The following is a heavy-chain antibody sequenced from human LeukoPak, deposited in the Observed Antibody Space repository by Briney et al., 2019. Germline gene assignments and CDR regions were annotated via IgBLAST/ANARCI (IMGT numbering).Heavy chain of an antibody. J-gene: IGHJ4*02. CDR3: AKDRVNGDSLMDFDY. CDR2: ISGSGGST. V-gene: IGHV3-23*01. Sequence: PGGSLRLSCAASGFTFSSYAMSWVRQAPGKGLEWVSTISGSGGSTYYADSVKGRFTISRDNSKNTMYVQMNSLRAEDTAVYYCAKDRVNGDSLMDFDYWGQGTLVTVSS. CDR1: GFTFSSYA. D-gene: IGHD4-17*01.